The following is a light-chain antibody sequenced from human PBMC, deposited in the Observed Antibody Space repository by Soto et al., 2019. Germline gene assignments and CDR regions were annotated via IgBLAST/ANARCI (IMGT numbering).Light chain of an antibody. V-gene: IGKV3D-15*01. CDR2: GAS. CDR3: QQYDYWPPIT. Sequence: ETVMTQSPATLSVSPGERATLSCRASQSVSTKLAWYQQKPGQAPRLLIYGASTRATGIPARFSGSGSGTAFTLTVSSLQSEDFAVYYCQQYDYWPPITFGQGTRLEIK. J-gene: IGKJ5*01. CDR1: QSVSTK.